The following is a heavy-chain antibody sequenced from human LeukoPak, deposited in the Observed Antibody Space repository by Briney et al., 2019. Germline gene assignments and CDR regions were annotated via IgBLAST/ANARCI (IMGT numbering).Heavy chain of an antibody. CDR1: GGSISSSSYY. CDR3: ARLRGWAEFDY. D-gene: IGHD6-19*01. CDR2: IYYSGST. V-gene: IGHV4-39*07. J-gene: IGHJ4*02. Sequence: PSETLSLTCTVSGGSISSSSYYWGWIRQPPGKGLEWIGSIYYSGSTNYNPSLKSRVTISVDTSKNQFSLKLSSVTAADTAVYYCARLRGWAEFDYWGQGTLVTVSS.